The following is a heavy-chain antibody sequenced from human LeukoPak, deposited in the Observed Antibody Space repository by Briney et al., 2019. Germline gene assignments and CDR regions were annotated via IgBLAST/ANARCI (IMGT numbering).Heavy chain of an antibody. CDR1: GFTFSGSA. D-gene: IGHD3-10*01. CDR3: TRDPESAVLWFGELDY. J-gene: IGHJ4*02. CDR2: IRSKANSYAT. V-gene: IGHV3-73*01. Sequence: GGSLRLSCAASGFTFSGSAMHWVRQASGKGLEWVGRIRSKANSYATAYAASVKGRFTISRDDSKNTAYLQMNSLKTEDTAVYYCTRDPESAVLWFGELDYWGQGTLATVSS.